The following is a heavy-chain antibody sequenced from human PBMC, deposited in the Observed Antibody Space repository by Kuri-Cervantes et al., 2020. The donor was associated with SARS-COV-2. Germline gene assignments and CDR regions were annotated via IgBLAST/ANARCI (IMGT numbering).Heavy chain of an antibody. D-gene: IGHD2-2*01. J-gene: IGHJ5*02. Sequence: DVYGESLSGYCWSCVRQPPGKVMEWIGRTYYSVSTYYNPSLKSRVTISVDTSKNQFSLKLSSVTAADTAVYYCARQLCSSTSCYGAEWFDPWGQGTLVTVSS. CDR1: GESLSGYC. V-gene: IGHV4-30-2*03. CDR3: ARQLCSSTSCYGAEWFDP. CDR2: TYYSVST.